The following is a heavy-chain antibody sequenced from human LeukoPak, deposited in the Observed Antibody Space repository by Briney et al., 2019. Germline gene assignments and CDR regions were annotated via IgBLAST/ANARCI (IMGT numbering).Heavy chain of an antibody. D-gene: IGHD2-15*01. Sequence: MSSETLSLTCTVSGGSISSYSWSWIRQPPGKGLEWIGYIYYSGSTNYNPSLKSRVTISVDMSKNQFSLKLGSVTAADTAVHYCATHPPKVCTGGSCTDYWGQGTLVTVSS. CDR1: GGSISSYS. J-gene: IGHJ4*02. V-gene: IGHV4-59*01. CDR3: ATHPPKVCTGGSCTDY. CDR2: IYYSGST.